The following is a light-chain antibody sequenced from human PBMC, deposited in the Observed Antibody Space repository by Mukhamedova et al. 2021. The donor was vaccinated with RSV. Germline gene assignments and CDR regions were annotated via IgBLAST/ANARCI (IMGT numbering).Light chain of an antibody. CDR2: AAS. V-gene: IGKV1-NL1*01. CDR3: QQYFGVPVT. J-gene: IGKJ2*01. Sequence: WYQRRVHGKAPKLLIYAASRLATGVPSRFSDGGSGADYTLTITSLQPEDFGTYYCQQYFGVPVTFGLGTKL.